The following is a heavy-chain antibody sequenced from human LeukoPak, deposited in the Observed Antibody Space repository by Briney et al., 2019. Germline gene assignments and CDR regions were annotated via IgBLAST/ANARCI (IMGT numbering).Heavy chain of an antibody. Sequence: PGGSLRLSCAASGFTFSSYGMHWVRQAPGKGLEWVAFIRYDGSNKYYADSVKGRFTISRDNSKNTLYLQMNSLRAEDTAVYYCAKTSGYSGYEQNDAFNIWGQGTKVTVSS. J-gene: IGHJ3*02. CDR1: GFTFSSYG. D-gene: IGHD5-12*01. V-gene: IGHV3-30*02. CDR2: IRYDGSNK. CDR3: AKTSGYSGYEQNDAFNI.